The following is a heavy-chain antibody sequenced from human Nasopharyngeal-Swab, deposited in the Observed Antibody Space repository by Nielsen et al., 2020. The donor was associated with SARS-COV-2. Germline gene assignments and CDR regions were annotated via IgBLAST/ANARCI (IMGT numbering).Heavy chain of an antibody. CDR2: IVVGSGNT. CDR3: AAAGVDVDTAMVHYYYYGMDV. J-gene: IGHJ6*02. D-gene: IGHD5-18*01. CDR1: GFTFTSSA. Sequence: SVKVSCKASGFTFTSSAVQWVRQARGQRLEWIGWIVVGSGNTNYAQKFQERVTITRDMSTSTACMELSSLRSEDTAVYYCAAAGVDVDTAMVHYYYYGMDVWGQGTTVTVSS. V-gene: IGHV1-58*01.